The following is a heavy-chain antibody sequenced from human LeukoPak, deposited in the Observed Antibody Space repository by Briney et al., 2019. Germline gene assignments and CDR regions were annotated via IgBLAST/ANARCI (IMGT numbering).Heavy chain of an antibody. CDR2: ISSSSSTI. CDR1: GFTFGSYS. CDR3: ARSISSGWSLFDY. V-gene: IGHV3-48*01. D-gene: IGHD6-19*01. J-gene: IGHJ4*02. Sequence: GGSLRLSCAASGFTFGSYSMNWVRQAPGKGLEWVSYISSSSSTIYYADSVKGRFTISRDNAKNSLYLQMNSLRAEDTAVYYCARSISSGWSLFDYWGQGTLVTVSS.